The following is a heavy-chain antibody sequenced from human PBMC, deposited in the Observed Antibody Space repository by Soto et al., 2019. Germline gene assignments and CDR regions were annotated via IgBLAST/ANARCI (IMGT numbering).Heavy chain of an antibody. Sequence: QVQLVQSGAEVKKPGSSVKVSCKASGGTFSSYTISWVRQAPGQGLEWMGRIIPSLGIANYAQKFQGRVTITADKSTSTAYMELSSLRSEDTAVYYCARAHDYGDYSWYFDYWGQGTLVTVSS. CDR3: ARAHDYGDYSWYFDY. V-gene: IGHV1-69*02. D-gene: IGHD4-17*01. CDR2: IIPSLGIA. J-gene: IGHJ4*02. CDR1: GGTFSSYT.